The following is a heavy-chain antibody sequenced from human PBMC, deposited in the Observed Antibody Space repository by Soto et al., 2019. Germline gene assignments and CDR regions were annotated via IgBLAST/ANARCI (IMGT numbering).Heavy chain of an antibody. Sequence: QVQLIQSEAEVKKPGSSVRVSCTASGGIFGSHGFSWVRQAPGQRLEWVGGFIPIFRTLTYTEKSQARVTIAADESTNTVYLDLSSLTSEDTAVYYCVRDRRIYYSDPHDEFVASDYEVWGQGTMVSVSS. CDR2: FIPIFRTL. CDR1: GGIFGSHG. V-gene: IGHV1-69*01. CDR3: VRDRRIYYSDPHDEFVASDYEV. J-gene: IGHJ3*01. D-gene: IGHD3-22*01.